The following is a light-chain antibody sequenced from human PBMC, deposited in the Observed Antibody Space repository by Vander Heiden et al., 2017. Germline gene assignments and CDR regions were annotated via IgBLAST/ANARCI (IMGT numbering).Light chain of an antibody. J-gene: IGKJ5*01. V-gene: IGKV3-11*01. CDR3: QQRSNWPPIT. CDR2: DAS. Sequence: EIVLTQSPATLSLSPGERATLSCRASQSVSSYLAWYQQKPGQAPRLLIYDASSRATGIPARFSVSGSGTDFTLTISSLEPEDFAVYYCQQRSNWPPITFGQGTRLEIK. CDR1: QSVSSY.